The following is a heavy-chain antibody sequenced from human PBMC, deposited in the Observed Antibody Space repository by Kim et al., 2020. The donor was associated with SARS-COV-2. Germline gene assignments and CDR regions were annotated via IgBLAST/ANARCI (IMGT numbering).Heavy chain of an antibody. J-gene: IGHJ4*02. D-gene: IGHD6-19*01. V-gene: IGHV6-1*01. CDR3: ARSYSSGWYDAYFDY. Sequence: VSVKSRITINPDTSKNQFTLQLNSVTPEDTAVYYCARSYSSGWYDAYFDYWGQGTLVTVSS.